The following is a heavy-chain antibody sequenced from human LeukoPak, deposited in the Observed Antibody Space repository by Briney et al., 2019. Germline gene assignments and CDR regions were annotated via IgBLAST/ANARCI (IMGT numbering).Heavy chain of an antibody. V-gene: IGHV3-66*01. CDR3: ARAPLEGATSAGY. J-gene: IGHJ4*02. CDR2: IYSGGST. Sequence: GGSLTLSCTASGFTVSSIYMSGVRQAPGKGLEWVSVIYSGGSTYYADSVKGRFTISRDNSKNTLYLQMNSLRAEDTAVYYCARAPLEGATSAGYWGQGTLVTVSS. D-gene: IGHD1-26*01. CDR1: GFTVSSIY.